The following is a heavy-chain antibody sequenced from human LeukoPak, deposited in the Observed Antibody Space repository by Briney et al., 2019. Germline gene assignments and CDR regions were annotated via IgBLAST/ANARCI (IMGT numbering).Heavy chain of an antibody. J-gene: IGHJ4*02. D-gene: IGHD2-15*01. CDR1: GFTFSSYS. CDR2: ISSSSSTI. CDR3: ARDKVTFRILLDY. V-gene: IGHV3-48*04. Sequence: PGGSLRLSCAASGFTFSSYSMNWVRQAPGKGLEWVSYISSSSSTIYYADSVKGRFTISRDNAKNSLYLQMNSLRAEDTAVYYCARDKVTFRILLDYWGQGTLVTVSS.